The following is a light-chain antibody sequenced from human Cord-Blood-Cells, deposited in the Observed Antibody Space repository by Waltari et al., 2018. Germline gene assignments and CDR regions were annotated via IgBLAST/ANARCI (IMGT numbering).Light chain of an antibody. Sequence: QSPMTQPASVLGSPGQSLTISCTGNSSDVGGYNYVSWYQQHPGKAPKLMIYDVSNRPSGVSNRFSGSKSGNTASLTISGLQSEDEADYYCSSYTSSSTRVFGGGTKLTFL. V-gene: IGLV2-14*01. CDR1: SSDVGGYNY. CDR3: SSYTSSSTRV. CDR2: DVS. J-gene: IGLJ3*02.